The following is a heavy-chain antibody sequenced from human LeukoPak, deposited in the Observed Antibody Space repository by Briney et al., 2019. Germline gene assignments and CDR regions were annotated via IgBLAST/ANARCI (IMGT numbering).Heavy chain of an antibody. V-gene: IGHV3-21*01. CDR1: GFTFRSNS. D-gene: IGHD1-26*01. J-gene: IGHJ4*02. CDR3: ARDQLYSGSYVFDH. Sequence: GGSLRLSGVASGFTFRSNSINWVRQAPGKGLEWVSSISGSSTYIYYADSVKGRFTISRDNAKNSVFLQMNSLRAEDTAVYYCARDQLYSGSYVFDHWGQGILVTVSS. CDR2: ISGSSTYI.